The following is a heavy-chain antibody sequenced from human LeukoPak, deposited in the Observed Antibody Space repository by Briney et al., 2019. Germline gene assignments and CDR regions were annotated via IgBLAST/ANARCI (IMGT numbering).Heavy chain of an antibody. J-gene: IGHJ6*02. Sequence: ASVKVSCKASGYTFTNYGLFWVRQGPGQGLEWMGWISANTGNTKFPQNFKGRVTMTTDTATSTAYMELRNLSSVDTAVYYCARSSSGYNYRYNYGMDVWDQGTTVIVSS. CDR1: GYTFTNYG. D-gene: IGHD5-12*01. V-gene: IGHV1-18*01. CDR2: ISANTGNT. CDR3: ARSSSGYNYRYNYGMDV.